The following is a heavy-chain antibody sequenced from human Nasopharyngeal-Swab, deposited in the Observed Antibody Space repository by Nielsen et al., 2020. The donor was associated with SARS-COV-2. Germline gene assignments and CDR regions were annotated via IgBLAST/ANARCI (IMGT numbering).Heavy chain of an antibody. CDR1: GITFSSYG. CDR2: ISYDGSKK. Sequence: GESPKISCAASGITFSSYGRHWVRQAPGKGLEWVAVISYDGSKKYYADSVKGRFTISRDNSKHTLYLQMNSLRAEDTAVYYCAKGGGTTGTVGLDIWGQGTMVTVSS. CDR3: AKGGGTTGTVGLDI. V-gene: IGHV3-30*18. J-gene: IGHJ3*02. D-gene: IGHD1-1*01.